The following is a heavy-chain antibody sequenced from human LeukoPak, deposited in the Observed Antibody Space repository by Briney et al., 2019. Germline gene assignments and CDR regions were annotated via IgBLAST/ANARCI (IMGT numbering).Heavy chain of an antibody. J-gene: IGHJ4*02. CDR1: GGSISSYY. Sequence: PSETLSLTCTVSGGSISSYYWSWIRQPAGKGLEWIGRIYTSGSTNYNPPLKSRVTMSVDTSKNQFSLKLSSVTAADTAVYYCARVIVGATFPYEYFDYWGQGTLVTVSS. V-gene: IGHV4-4*07. CDR3: ARVIVGATFPYEYFDY. CDR2: IYTSGST. D-gene: IGHD1-26*01.